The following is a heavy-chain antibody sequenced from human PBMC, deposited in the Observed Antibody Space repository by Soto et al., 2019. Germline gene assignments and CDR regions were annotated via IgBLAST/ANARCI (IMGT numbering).Heavy chain of an antibody. J-gene: IGHJ5*02. Sequence: SGPTLVNPPQTLTLTCTFSGFSLSTSGVGVGWIRQPPGKALEWLALIYWNDDKRYSPSLKSRLTITKDTSKNQVVLTMTNMDPVDTATYYCAHRSSSWYYNWFDPWGQGTLVTVSS. CDR2: IYWNDDK. V-gene: IGHV2-5*01. CDR3: AHRSSSWYYNWFDP. D-gene: IGHD6-13*01. CDR1: GFSLSTSGVG.